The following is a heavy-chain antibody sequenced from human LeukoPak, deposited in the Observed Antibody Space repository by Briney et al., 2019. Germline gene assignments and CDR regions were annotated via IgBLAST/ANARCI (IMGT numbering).Heavy chain of an antibody. Sequence: SETLSLTCTVSGGSISNSIYYWGWIRQPPGKGLECIGNIFYSGSTCYNPSLQSRVTISVDTSKNQFSLKLSSVTAADTAVYYCARRPVAGHFDYWGQGTLVTVSS. CDR1: GGSISNSIYY. V-gene: IGHV4-39*01. CDR2: IFYSGST. CDR3: ARRPVAGHFDY. D-gene: IGHD6-19*01. J-gene: IGHJ4*02.